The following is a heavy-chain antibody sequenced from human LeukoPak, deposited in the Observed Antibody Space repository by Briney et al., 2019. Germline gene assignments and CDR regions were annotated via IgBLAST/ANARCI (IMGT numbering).Heavy chain of an antibody. CDR2: ISGSGGST. Sequence: GGSLRLSCAASGFTFSSYAMSWVRQAPGKGLEWVSAISGSGGSTYYADPVKGRFTISRDNSKNTLYLQMNSLRAEDTAVYYCAKGLRYSSSWYEDYYYYMDVWGKGTTVTVSS. J-gene: IGHJ6*03. D-gene: IGHD6-13*01. CDR3: AKGLRYSSSWYEDYYYYMDV. V-gene: IGHV3-23*01. CDR1: GFTFSSYA.